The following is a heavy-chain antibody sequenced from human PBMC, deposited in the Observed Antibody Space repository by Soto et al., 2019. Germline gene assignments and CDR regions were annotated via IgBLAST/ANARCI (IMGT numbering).Heavy chain of an antibody. D-gene: IGHD3-3*01. V-gene: IGHV4-30-2*01. CDR3: ARGLVLRFLEWSSINWFDP. CDR2: IYHSGST. J-gene: IGHJ5*02. CDR1: GGSISSGGYS. Sequence: PSETLSLTCAVSGGSISSGGYSWSWIRQPPGKGLEWIGYIYHSGSTYYNPSLKSRVTISVDRSKNQFSLKLSSVTAADTAVYYCARGLVLRFLEWSSINWFDPWGQGTLVTVSS.